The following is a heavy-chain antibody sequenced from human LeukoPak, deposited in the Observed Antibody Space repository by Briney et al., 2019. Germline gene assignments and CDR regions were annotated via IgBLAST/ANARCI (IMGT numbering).Heavy chain of an antibody. Sequence: PGGSLRLSCAASGITFSSSAMSWVRQAPGKGLEWVSRISGSGDNTHYADSVKGRFTISRDNSKNTLFLQMNSLRAEDTAVYYCAKVHRYFDNSGYDAFDIWGQGTKVTVS. J-gene: IGHJ3*02. CDR2: ISGSGDNT. V-gene: IGHV3-23*01. D-gene: IGHD3-22*01. CDR3: AKVHRYFDNSGYDAFDI. CDR1: GITFSSSA.